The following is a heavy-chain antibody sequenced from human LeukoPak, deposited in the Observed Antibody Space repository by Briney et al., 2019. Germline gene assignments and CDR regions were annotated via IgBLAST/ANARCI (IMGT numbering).Heavy chain of an antibody. CDR3: ARHTAEGGRQRWLQRNAFDI. Sequence: SETLSLTCTVSGGSISSSSYYWGWIRQPPGKGLEWIGSIYYSGSTYYNPSLKSRVTISVDTSENQFSLKLSSVTAADTAVYYCARHTAEGGRQRWLQRNAFDIWGQGTMVTVSS. CDR1: GGSISSSSYY. CDR2: IYYSGST. J-gene: IGHJ3*02. D-gene: IGHD5-24*01. V-gene: IGHV4-39*01.